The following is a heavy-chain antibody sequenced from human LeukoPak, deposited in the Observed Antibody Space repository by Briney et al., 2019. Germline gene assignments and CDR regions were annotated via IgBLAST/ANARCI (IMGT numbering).Heavy chain of an antibody. CDR1: GFTLSGYD. V-gene: IGHV3-13*01. Sequence: GGSLRLSCAASGFTLSGYDIHWVRQAIGKGLDWVSGIGSAGDKYYAGSERGRFTISRENAENFVYLQMNGLRAEDTAIYYCVRAKRETSTRPWTSGMDVWGQGTTVTVSS. CDR2: IGSAGDK. J-gene: IGHJ6*02. D-gene: IGHD6-6*01. CDR3: VRAKRETSTRPWTSGMDV.